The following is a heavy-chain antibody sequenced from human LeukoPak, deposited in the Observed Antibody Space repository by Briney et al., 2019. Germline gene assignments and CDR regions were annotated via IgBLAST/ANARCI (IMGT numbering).Heavy chain of an antibody. Sequence: PSETLSLTCIVSGGVSISSSNHYWGWIRQPPGKGLEWIGSINYSGSTQYNPSLKSRVTLSVDTSKDQFSLKLSSVTAADTAVYYCARGVWGVPAATWRYFDYWGQGTLVTVSS. J-gene: IGHJ4*02. CDR2: INYSGST. CDR1: GGVSISSSNHY. D-gene: IGHD2-2*01. V-gene: IGHV4-39*01. CDR3: ARGVWGVPAATWRYFDY.